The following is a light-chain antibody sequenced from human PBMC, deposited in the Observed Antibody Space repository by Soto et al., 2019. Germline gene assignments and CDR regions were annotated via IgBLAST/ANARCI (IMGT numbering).Light chain of an antibody. CDR2: DAS. J-gene: IGKJ4*01. Sequence: EIVLTQSPATLSLSPGEGAALSCRASQSVGTYLAWFQQKPGQAPRLLIYDASNRATGVPARFSGSGSGTDFALTIISLEPEDFAVYYCLQRSNWLALTFGGGTKVEIK. CDR3: LQRSNWLALT. V-gene: IGKV3-11*01. CDR1: QSVGTY.